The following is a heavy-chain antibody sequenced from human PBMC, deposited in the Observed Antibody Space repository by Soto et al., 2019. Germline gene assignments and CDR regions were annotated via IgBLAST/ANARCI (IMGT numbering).Heavy chain of an antibody. J-gene: IGHJ4*02. V-gene: IGHV3-48*02. D-gene: IGHD5-18*01. CDR1: GFTFSNYG. CDR3: ARGKDTYGSDY. CDR2: ISYGSSST. Sequence: EVQLVESGGGLVQSGGSRRLSCTASGFTFSNYGMNWIRQAPGTGLEWISFISYGSSSTYYADSVKGRFTISRDNAKNSLDLQMNSLRDEDTAVYYCARGKDTYGSDYWGQGAMVTVSS.